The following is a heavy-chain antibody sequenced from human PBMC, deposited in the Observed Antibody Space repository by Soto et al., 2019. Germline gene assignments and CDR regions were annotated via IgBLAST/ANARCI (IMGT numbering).Heavy chain of an antibody. J-gene: IGHJ4*01. V-gene: IGHV1-58*01. D-gene: IGHD3-9*01. CDR3: ARVHHFDCLPDTVLGY. CDR2: IVVGSGNT. Sequence: GASVRVSCKASGCTFSTSAVHWVGQARVQRLEWIGSIVVGSGNTNYAQKFQGRVTMTRDTSTSTVCMELSSLRSEDTAAYYCARVHHFDCLPDTVLGYWG. CDR1: GCTFSTSA.